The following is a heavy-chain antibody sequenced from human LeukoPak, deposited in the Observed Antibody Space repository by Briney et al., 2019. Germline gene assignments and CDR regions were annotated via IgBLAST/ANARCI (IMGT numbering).Heavy chain of an antibody. CDR1: GFTVSSSY. Sequence: GGSLRLSCAASGFTVSSSYMSWVRQAPGKGLEWVSIISSAGTTYYADSAKGRFTISRDNSKNTVYLQVNSLRDEDTAVYYCARDLEAANTYYFDYWGQGTMVTVSS. J-gene: IGHJ4*02. CDR3: ARDLEAANTYYFDY. D-gene: IGHD6-13*01. V-gene: IGHV3-66*01. CDR2: ISSAGTT.